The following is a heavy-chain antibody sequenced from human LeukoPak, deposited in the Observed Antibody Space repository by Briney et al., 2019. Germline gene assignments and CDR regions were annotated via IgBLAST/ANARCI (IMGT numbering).Heavy chain of an antibody. Sequence: GGSLRLSCAASGFTFSSDAMSWVRQAPGKGLEWVSAISGSGGSAYYADSVKGRFTISRDNSKNTLYLQMNSLRAEDTAVYYCAISIFGSGMDVWGQGTTVTVSS. CDR3: AISIFGSGMDV. D-gene: IGHD3-3*01. CDR1: GFTFSSDA. CDR2: ISGSGGSA. V-gene: IGHV3-23*01. J-gene: IGHJ6*02.